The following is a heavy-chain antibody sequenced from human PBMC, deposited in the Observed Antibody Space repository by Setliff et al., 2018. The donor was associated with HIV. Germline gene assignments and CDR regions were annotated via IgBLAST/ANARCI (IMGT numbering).Heavy chain of an antibody. CDR2: INGGNGDT. CDR3: AREGDDYGEYGGYYFDY. Sequence: ASVKVSCKASGYSFTSYAIHWVRQAPGQSLEWMGWINGGNGDTKYSQEFQGRVTITRDSSASTAYMELSSLRYEDMAVFYCAREGDDYGEYGGYYFDYWGQGTLVTSPQ. CDR1: GYSFTSYA. J-gene: IGHJ4*02. D-gene: IGHD4-17*01. V-gene: IGHV1-3*03.